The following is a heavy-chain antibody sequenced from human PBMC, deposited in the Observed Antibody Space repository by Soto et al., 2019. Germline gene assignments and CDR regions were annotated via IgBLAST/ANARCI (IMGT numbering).Heavy chain of an antibody. D-gene: IGHD1-7*01. V-gene: IGHV3-9*01. CDR3: AKGRTGTTFDAFDI. CDR2: ISWNSGSI. J-gene: IGHJ3*02. CDR1: GFTFDDYA. Sequence: GGSLRLSCAASGFTFDDYAMHWVRQAPGKGLEWVSGISWNSGSIGYADSVRGRFTISRDNAKNSLYLQMNSLRAEDTALYYCAKGRTGTTFDAFDIWGQGTMVTVSS.